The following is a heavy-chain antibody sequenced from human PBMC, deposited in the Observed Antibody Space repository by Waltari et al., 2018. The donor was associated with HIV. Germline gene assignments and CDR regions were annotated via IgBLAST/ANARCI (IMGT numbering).Heavy chain of an antibody. CDR1: GFTSRNFG. CDR2: ISFDGSNQ. Sequence: QVQLVESGGGVVQPGRSLRLSCAASGFTSRNFGMHWVRQAPGKGLGWVAVISFDGSNQYYADSVGGRFTTSRDNSKKKVFLQMNSLRLDDSALYYCATGQQVWETWSQLDYWGQGTLVIVSS. D-gene: IGHD1-1*01. J-gene: IGHJ4*02. CDR3: ATGQQVWETWSQLDY. V-gene: IGHV3-30*03.